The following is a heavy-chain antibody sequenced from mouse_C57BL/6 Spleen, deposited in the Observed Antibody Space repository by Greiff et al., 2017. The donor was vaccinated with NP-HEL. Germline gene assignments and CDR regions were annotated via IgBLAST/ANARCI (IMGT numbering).Heavy chain of an antibody. CDR3: ARSGIYYDYEDWYFDV. V-gene: IGHV1-82*01. CDR1: GYAFSSSW. CDR2: IYPGDGDT. Sequence: QVQLKESGPELVKPGASVKISCKASGYAFSSSWMNWVKQRPGKGLEWIGRIYPGDGDTNYNGKFKGKATLTADKSSSTAYMQLSSLTSEDSAVYFCARSGIYYDYEDWYFDVWGTGTTVTVSS. J-gene: IGHJ1*03. D-gene: IGHD2-4*01.